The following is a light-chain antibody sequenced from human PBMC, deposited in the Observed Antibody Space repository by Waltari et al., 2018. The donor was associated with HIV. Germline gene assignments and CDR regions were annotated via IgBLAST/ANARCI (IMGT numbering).Light chain of an antibody. V-gene: IGLV2-23*02. CDR3: CSYAGSNTGV. J-gene: IGLJ3*02. CDR2: EVS. CDR1: SSDVGRYNL. Sequence: QSALTQPASVSGSPGQSITISCTGTSSDVGRYNLVSCYQQHPGKAPKLSLYEVSKRPSGVSNRFSGSKSGNTASLTISGLQAEDEADYYCCSYAGSNTGVFGGGTKLTVL.